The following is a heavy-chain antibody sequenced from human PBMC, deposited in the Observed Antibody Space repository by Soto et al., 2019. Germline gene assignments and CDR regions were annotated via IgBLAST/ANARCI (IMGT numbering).Heavy chain of an antibody. Sequence: PSETLSLTCTVSGGSIISSRYYWVWIRQPPGKGLEWIGSIYYSGSTYYNPSLKSRVTISVDTSKNQFSLKLSSVTAADTAVYYCARDTVTTWYYYYGMDVWGQGTTVTVSS. CDR2: IYYSGST. V-gene: IGHV4-39*02. D-gene: IGHD4-17*01. CDR3: ARDTVTTWYYYYGMDV. J-gene: IGHJ6*02. CDR1: GGSIISSRYY.